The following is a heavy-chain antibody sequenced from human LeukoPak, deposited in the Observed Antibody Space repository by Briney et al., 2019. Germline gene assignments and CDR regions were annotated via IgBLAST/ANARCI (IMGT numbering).Heavy chain of an antibody. J-gene: IGHJ3*02. Sequence: GGSLRLSCAASGFTFSSYFMASVRQARGKGLGLVSTVTNSGSSTYYAVSVTGRFTISRDNYKNTLFLQMKSLRAEDTAVYYCAKEDYGGNYKTFDIWGQGTMVTVSS. CDR2: VTNSGSST. D-gene: IGHD4-23*01. V-gene: IGHV3-23*01. CDR1: GFTFSSYF. CDR3: AKEDYGGNYKTFDI.